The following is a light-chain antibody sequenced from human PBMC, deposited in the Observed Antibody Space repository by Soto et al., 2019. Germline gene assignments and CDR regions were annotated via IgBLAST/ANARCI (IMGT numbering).Light chain of an antibody. CDR2: GAS. V-gene: IGKV3-20*01. CDR3: QQYGSSPWT. Sequence: EIVLTQSPGTLSLSPGERATLFCRASQSVSSSSLAWYQQKPGQAPRLLIYGASSRATGIPDRFSGSGSGTDFTLTISRLEPEDFEVYYCQQYGSSPWTFGQGTKVEIK. J-gene: IGKJ1*01. CDR1: QSVSSSS.